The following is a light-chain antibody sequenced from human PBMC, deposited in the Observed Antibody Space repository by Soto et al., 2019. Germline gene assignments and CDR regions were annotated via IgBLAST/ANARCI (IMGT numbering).Light chain of an antibody. Sequence: DIQMTQSPSSLSASVGERVTITCRPSQGISNSLAWYQQKPGKVPKLLIHGASTLQSGVPSRFSGSGSGTDFTLTISSLQPEDVATYYCQKYNSAFRTFGQGTRLEIK. CDR3: QKYNSAFRT. CDR2: GAS. V-gene: IGKV1-27*01. J-gene: IGKJ5*01. CDR1: QGISNS.